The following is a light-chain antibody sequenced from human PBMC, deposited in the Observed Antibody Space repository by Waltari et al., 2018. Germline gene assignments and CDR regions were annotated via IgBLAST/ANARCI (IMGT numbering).Light chain of an antibody. J-gene: IGLJ2*01. CDR1: SSDIGGYSG. V-gene: IGLV2-18*02. CDR2: DVS. Sequence: QSALTQPPSVSKSLGQSVTISCTGTSSDIGGYSGISWYQQHLGTAPRLLIYDVSKRPSGVSDRFSGSKSGNTASLTISGLQAEDEADYYCGSYRSGSTFLFGGGTRLTVL. CDR3: GSYRSGSTFL.